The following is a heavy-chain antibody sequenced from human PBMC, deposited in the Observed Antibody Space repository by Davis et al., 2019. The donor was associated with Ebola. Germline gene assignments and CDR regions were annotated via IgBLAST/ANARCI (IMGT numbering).Heavy chain of an antibody. Sequence: GESLKISCAASGFTFSSYEMNWVRQAPGKGLEWVSYISSSGSTIYYADSVKGRFTISRDNAKKSLYLQMNSLRAEDTADYYCARVGHGGNSVDYWGQGALVTVSS. V-gene: IGHV3-48*03. CDR3: ARVGHGGNSVDY. CDR2: ISSSGSTI. CDR1: GFTFSSYE. J-gene: IGHJ4*02. D-gene: IGHD4-23*01.